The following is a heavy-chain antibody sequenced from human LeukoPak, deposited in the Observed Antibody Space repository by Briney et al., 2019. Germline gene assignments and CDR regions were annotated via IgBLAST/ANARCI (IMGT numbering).Heavy chain of an antibody. J-gene: IGHJ5*02. CDR2: INPNSGDT. Sequence: ASVKVSCKASGYTFSGYHMHWVRQAPGHGLEWMGWINPNSGDTKYAQNFRGRVTMTRDTSLSTAYMDLSRLRSDDTALYYCARDIKRSRARWENLGFDPWGQGTLVTVSS. CDR3: ARDIKRSRARWENLGFDP. V-gene: IGHV1-2*02. CDR1: GYTFSGYH. D-gene: IGHD1-14*01.